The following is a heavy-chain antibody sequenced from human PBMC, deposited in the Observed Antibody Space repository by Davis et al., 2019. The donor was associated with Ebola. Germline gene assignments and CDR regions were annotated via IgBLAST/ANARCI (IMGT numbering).Heavy chain of an antibody. J-gene: IGHJ5*02. D-gene: IGHD3-10*01. CDR3: ARASTMVRATNWFDP. V-gene: IGHV4-34*01. CDR1: GGSFSGYY. Sequence: MPSETLSLTCAVYGGSFSGYYWSWIRQPPGKGLEWIGEINHSGSTNYNPSLKSRVTISVDTSKNQFSLKLSSVTAADTAVYYCARASTMVRATNWFDPWGQGTLVTVSS. CDR2: INHSGST.